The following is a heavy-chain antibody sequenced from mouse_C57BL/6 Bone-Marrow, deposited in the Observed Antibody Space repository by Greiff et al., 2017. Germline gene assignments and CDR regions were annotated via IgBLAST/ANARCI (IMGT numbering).Heavy chain of an antibody. V-gene: IGHV1-80*01. CDR3: TRTNDGYWDYFDY. Sequence: QVQLQQSGAELVKPGASVKISCKASGYAFSSYWMNWVKQRPGKGLEWIGQIYPGDGDTNYNGKFKGKATLTADKSYSTAYMQLSSLTSEDSTVYCGTRTNDGYWDYFDYWGQGTTLTVSS. D-gene: IGHD2-3*01. CDR1: GYAFSSYW. J-gene: IGHJ2*01. CDR2: IYPGDGDT.